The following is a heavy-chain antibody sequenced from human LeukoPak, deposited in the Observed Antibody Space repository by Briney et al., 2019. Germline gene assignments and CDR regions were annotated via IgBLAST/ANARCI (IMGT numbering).Heavy chain of an antibody. CDR3: TSWGDTTAEYFQR. Sequence: MNWVRQAXXXXLEWVAHINPDGRDTYYVDSVKGRFTISRDNAQNSMYLQMNSLRVEDTAVYYCTSWGDTTAEYFQRWGQGTLVTVSS. D-gene: IGHD2-21*02. CDR2: INPDGRDT. V-gene: IGHV3-7*01. J-gene: IGHJ1*01.